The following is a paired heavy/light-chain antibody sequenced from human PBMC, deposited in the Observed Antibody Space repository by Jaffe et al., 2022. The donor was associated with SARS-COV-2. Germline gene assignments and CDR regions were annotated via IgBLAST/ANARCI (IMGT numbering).Heavy chain of an antibody. CDR2: ISYDGTNK. CDR3: ARVIGGTRSGWFDP. J-gene: IGHJ5*02. Sequence: QVQLVESGGGVVQPGRSLRLSCAASGFTFSTYAMAWVRQAPGKGLEWVAVISYDGTNKYYADSVKGRFTISRDNSKNTVFLQMNTLRVEDTAVYYCARVIGGTRSGWFDPWGQGTLVTVSS. D-gene: IGHD3-10*01. V-gene: IGHV3-30*04. CDR1: GFTFSTYA.
Light chain of an antibody. Sequence: QSVLTQPPSASGTPGQRVTISCSGSSSNIGSNTVNWYQQVPGTAPKLLIYSNDQRPSGVPDRFSGSKSGTSASLAISGLQSEDEADYYCATWDDSLNGVLFGGGTKLTVL. V-gene: IGLV1-44*01. CDR1: SSNIGSNT. CDR2: SND. J-gene: IGLJ2*01. CDR3: ATWDDSLNGVL.